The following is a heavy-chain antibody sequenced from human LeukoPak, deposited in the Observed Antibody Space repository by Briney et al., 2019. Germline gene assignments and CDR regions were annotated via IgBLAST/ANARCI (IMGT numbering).Heavy chain of an antibody. V-gene: IGHV3-30*18. CDR1: GFTISSYG. CDR2: ISYEGSNK. J-gene: IGHJ6*02. D-gene: IGHD3-3*01. Sequence: EGSLRLSCAASGFTISSYGMHSVRQASGKGLEWVAVISYEGSNKYYADSVKGRFTISRDNSKNTLYLQMNSLRAEDTVVYYCAKDRYGFWSGKTPTYYYGMDVWGQGATVTVSS. CDR3: AKDRYGFWSGKTPTYYYGMDV.